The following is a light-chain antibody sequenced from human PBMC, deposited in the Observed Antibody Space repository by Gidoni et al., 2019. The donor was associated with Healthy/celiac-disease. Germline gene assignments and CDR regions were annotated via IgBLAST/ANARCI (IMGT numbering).Light chain of an antibody. Sequence: DVVLTHSPDSLAVSLGERATINCKSSQSVLYSSNNKNYLAWYQQKPGQPPKLRIYWASTRESGVPDRFSGSGSGTDFTLTISSLQAEDVAVYYCQQYYSTPTFGGGTKVEIK. CDR1: QSVLYSSNNKNY. V-gene: IGKV4-1*01. CDR2: WAS. J-gene: IGKJ4*01. CDR3: QQYYSTPT.